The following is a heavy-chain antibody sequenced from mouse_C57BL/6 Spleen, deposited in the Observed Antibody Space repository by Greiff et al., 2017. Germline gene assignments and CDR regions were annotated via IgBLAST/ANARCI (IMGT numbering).Heavy chain of an antibody. Sequence: QVQLQQSGPELVKPGASVKISCKASGYAFSSSWMNWVKPRPGKGLEWIGRIYPGDGDTNSNGKFKGKATLTADKSSSTAYMQLSSLTSEDSAVYFCAGETGNFDYWGKGTTLTAAS. CDR1: GYAFSSSW. CDR3: AGETGNFDY. J-gene: IGHJ2*01. D-gene: IGHD4-1*01. CDR2: IYPGDGDT. V-gene: IGHV1-82*01.